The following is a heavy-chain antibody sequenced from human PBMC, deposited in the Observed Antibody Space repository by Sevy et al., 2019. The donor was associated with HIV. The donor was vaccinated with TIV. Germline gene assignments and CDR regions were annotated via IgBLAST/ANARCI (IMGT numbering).Heavy chain of an antibody. D-gene: IGHD1-26*01. CDR3: AGEGDSGPFDP. J-gene: IGHJ5*02. CDR1: GFTFSTYS. CDR2: INSYSNYI. Sequence: GGSLRLSCAASGFTFSTYSMNWVRQPPGKGLEWVSSINSYSNYIYYADSLKGRFTISRDNAKNSLYLQMNGLRPEDTAVYFCAGEGDSGPFDPWGQGTLVTVSS. V-gene: IGHV3-21*04.